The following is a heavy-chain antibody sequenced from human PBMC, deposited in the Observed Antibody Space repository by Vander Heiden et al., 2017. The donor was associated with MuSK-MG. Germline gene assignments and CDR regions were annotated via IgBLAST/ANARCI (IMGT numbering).Heavy chain of an antibody. CDR2: IYQRGST. D-gene: IGHD3-10*01. CDR3: ARDVGAGL. V-gene: IGHV4-38-2*02. CDR1: GYSISSGYY. Sequence: QVQLQESGPGLVKPSETLSLTCAVSGYSISSGYYWGWIRQPPGKGLEWIGSIYQRGSTDYNPSLKSRVTISVDTSKNKLSMKMSSVTAADTAVDYCARDVGAGLWGQGTMVTVYS. J-gene: IGHJ4*02.